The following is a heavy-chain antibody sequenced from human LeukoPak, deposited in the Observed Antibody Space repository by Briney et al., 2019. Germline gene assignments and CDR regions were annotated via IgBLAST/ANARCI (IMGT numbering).Heavy chain of an antibody. D-gene: IGHD4-11*01. CDR3: ARLGLQYYFDY. V-gene: IGHV4-34*01. Sequence: PSETLSLTCAVYGGSFSGYYWSWIRQPPGKGLEWIGEINHSGSTNYNPSLKSRVTISVDTSKNQFSLKLSSVTAADTAVYYCARLGLQYYFDYWGQGTLVTVSS. CDR2: INHSGST. J-gene: IGHJ4*02. CDR1: GGSFSGYY.